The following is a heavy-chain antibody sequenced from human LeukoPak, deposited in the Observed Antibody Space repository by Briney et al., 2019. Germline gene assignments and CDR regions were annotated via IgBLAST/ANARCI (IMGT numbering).Heavy chain of an antibody. CDR1: GYTFTGYY. V-gene: IGHV1-2*02. D-gene: IGHD2-2*01. CDR3: ARESGDCSSTSCPFDY. Sequence: GASVKVSCKASGYTFTGYYMHWVRQAPGQGLEWMGWINPNSGGTNYAQKFQGRVTMTRDTSISTAYMELSRLRSDDTAVYYCARESGDCSSTSCPFDYWGQGTLSPSPQ. CDR2: INPNSGGT. J-gene: IGHJ4*02.